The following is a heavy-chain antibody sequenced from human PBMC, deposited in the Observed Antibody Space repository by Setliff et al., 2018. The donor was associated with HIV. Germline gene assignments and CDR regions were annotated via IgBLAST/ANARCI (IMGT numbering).Heavy chain of an antibody. V-gene: IGHV3-21*01. CDR3: ARVEGVDFWSGYSPFNY. CDR2: ISSSSSYI. J-gene: IGHJ4*02. CDR1: GFTFSSYS. D-gene: IGHD3-3*01. Sequence: GSLRLSCAASGFTFSSYSMNWVRQAPGKGLEWVSSISSSSSYIYYADSVKGRFSISRDNAKNSLYLQMNSLRAEDTAVYYCARVEGVDFWSGYSPFNYWGQGTLVTVSS.